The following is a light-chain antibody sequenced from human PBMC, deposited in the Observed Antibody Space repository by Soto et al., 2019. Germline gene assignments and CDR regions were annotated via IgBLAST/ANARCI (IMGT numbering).Light chain of an antibody. V-gene: IGKV3-11*01. CDR2: DAS. J-gene: IGKJ5*01. CDR3: QQRSSSIT. Sequence: EIVLTQSPATLSLSPGERATLSCRASQSVSSYLDWYQQKPGQAPRLLIYDASNRATGIPARFSGSGSGTDFTLTISSLEPEDFAVYYFQQRSSSITFGQGTRLEIK. CDR1: QSVSSY.